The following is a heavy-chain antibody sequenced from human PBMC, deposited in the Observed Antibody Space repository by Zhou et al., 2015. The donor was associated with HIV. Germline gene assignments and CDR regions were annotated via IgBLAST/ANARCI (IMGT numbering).Heavy chain of an antibody. CDR1: GYTFTSYY. CDR2: INPSGGST. CDR3: ATLAGRQEDAFDI. Sequence: QVQLVQSGAEVKKPGASVKVSCKASGYTFTSYYMHWVRQAPGQGLEWMGIINPSGGSTSYAQKFQGRVTMTRDTSTSTVYMELSSLRSEDTAVYYCATLAGRQEDAFDIWGQGTMVTVSS. V-gene: IGHV1-46*01. D-gene: IGHD2-15*01. J-gene: IGHJ3*02.